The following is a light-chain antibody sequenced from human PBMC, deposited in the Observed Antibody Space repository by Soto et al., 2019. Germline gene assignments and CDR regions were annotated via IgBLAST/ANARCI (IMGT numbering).Light chain of an antibody. CDR2: GAS. Sequence: EIVLTQSPGTLSLSPGERATLSCRASQSVSSSYVAWYQQKPGQAPRLLINGASSRATGLPDSFSGSGYGTDFPLTSSRLEPEYFAVYYCQQYSSSPRTFGQGTKLEIK. V-gene: IGKV3-20*01. J-gene: IGKJ1*01. CDR1: QSVSSSY. CDR3: QQYSSSPRT.